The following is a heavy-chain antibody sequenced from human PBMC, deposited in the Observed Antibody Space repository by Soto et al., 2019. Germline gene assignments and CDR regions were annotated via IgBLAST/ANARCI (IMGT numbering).Heavy chain of an antibody. D-gene: IGHD5-12*01. CDR1: GGSISSYY. CDR3: ARMSRKDIVATVFDY. J-gene: IGHJ4*02. V-gene: IGHV4-59*01. CDR2: IYYSGST. Sequence: PSETLSLTCTVSGGSISSYYWSWIRQPPGKGLEWIGYIYYSGSTNYNPSLKSRVTISVDTSKNQFSLKLSSVTAADTAVYYCARMSRKDIVATVFDYWGQGTLVTVSS.